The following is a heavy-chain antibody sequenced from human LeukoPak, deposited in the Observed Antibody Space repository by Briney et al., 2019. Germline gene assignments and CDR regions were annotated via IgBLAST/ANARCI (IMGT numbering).Heavy chain of an antibody. CDR1: GGSISSYY. CDR2: IYYSGST. CDR3: ASPLVQYSSSSYYYYGMDV. Sequence: SETLSLTCTVSGGSISSYYWSWIRQPPGKGLEWIGYIYYSGSTYYNPSLKSRVTISVDTSKNQFSLKLSSVTAADTAVYYCASPLVQYSSSSYYYYGMDVWGQGTTVTVSS. D-gene: IGHD6-13*01. V-gene: IGHV4-59*08. J-gene: IGHJ6*02.